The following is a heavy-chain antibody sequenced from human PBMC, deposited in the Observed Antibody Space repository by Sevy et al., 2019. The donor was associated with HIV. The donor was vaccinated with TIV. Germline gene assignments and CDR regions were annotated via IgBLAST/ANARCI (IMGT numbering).Heavy chain of an antibody. CDR1: GFTFSTYD. J-gene: IGHJ6*02. CDR3: ARGRKTTQEWLEELDYYYGMDV. Sequence: GGSLRLSCAASGFTFSTYDMHWVRQAPGKGLEWVAYIRYDGSNKYYRDSVRGRFTISRGNSKSTLYVQLNSLRAEDTAVYYCARGRKTTQEWLEELDYYYGMDVWGQGTSVTVSS. V-gene: IGHV3-30*02. CDR2: IRYDGSNK. D-gene: IGHD2-8*01.